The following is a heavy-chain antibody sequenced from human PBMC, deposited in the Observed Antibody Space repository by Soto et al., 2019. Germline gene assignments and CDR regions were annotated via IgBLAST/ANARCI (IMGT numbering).Heavy chain of an antibody. V-gene: IGHV1-8*01. J-gene: IGHJ4*02. CDR3: ARVRGYCSSTSCSMYYFDY. D-gene: IGHD2-2*01. Sequence: ASVKVSCKASGYTFTSYDINWVRQATGQGLEWMGWMNPNSGNTGYAQKFQGRVTMTRNTSISTAYMELSSLRSEDTAVYYCARVRGYCSSTSCSMYYFDYWGQGTLVTVSS. CDR2: MNPNSGNT. CDR1: GYTFTSYD.